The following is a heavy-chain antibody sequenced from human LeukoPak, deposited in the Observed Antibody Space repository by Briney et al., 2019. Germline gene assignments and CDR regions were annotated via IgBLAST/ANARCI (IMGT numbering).Heavy chain of an antibody. Sequence: GGSLRLSCAASGFTFSSYAMSWVRQAPGKGLEWVSAISGSGGSTYYADSVKGRFTISRDNSKNTLYLQMNSLRAEDTAVYYCAKLITVTFGGVIVDPYYFDYWGQGTLVTVSS. D-gene: IGHD3-16*02. CDR1: GFTFSSYA. J-gene: IGHJ4*02. CDR2: ISGSGGST. CDR3: AKLITVTFGGVIVDPYYFDY. V-gene: IGHV3-23*01.